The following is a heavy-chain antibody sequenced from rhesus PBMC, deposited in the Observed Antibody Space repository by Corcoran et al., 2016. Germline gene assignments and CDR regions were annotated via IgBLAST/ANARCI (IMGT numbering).Heavy chain of an antibody. Sequence: QVQLQESGPGLVKPSETLSLTCAVSGSSISSGYGWRWIRQPPAKGLEWIGYFGGISCSTNYNPSLKSRVNISKDTSKNQFSLKLSSVTAADTAVYYCARDRGGTGSLDVWGRGVLVTVSS. CDR2: FGGISCST. D-gene: IGHD1-14*01. V-gene: IGHV4-127*01. J-gene: IGHJ5-2*02. CDR3: ARDRGGTGSLDV. CDR1: GSSISSGYG.